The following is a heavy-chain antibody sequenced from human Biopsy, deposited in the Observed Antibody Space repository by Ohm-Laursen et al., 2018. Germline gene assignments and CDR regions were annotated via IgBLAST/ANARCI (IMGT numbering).Heavy chain of an antibody. CDR3: AADINVWNVNY. D-gene: IGHD1-1*01. Sequence: GASVKVSCKVSGYTLTELSMHWVRQAPGKGLEWMGGFAPENGKTVYTQNFQARVSMTEDTSTDTAYMELRSLRSEDTVVYYCAADINVWNVNYWGQGILVTVSS. CDR2: FAPENGKT. J-gene: IGHJ4*02. CDR1: GYTLTELS. V-gene: IGHV1-24*01.